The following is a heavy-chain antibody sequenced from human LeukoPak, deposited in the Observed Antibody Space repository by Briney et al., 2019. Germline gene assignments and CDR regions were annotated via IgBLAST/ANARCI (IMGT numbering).Heavy chain of an antibody. J-gene: IGHJ5*02. Sequence: GGSLRLSCVASGFSFSSSAMSWVRQAPGEGLEWVSSISGRGGSTYYADSVKGRFTISRDNSKNTLYLQMNSLRAEDTAVYYCACGPPDMIVDPWGQGTLVTVSS. V-gene: IGHV3-23*01. CDR2: ISGRGGST. D-gene: IGHD3-22*01. CDR1: GFSFSSSA. CDR3: ACGPPDMIVDP.